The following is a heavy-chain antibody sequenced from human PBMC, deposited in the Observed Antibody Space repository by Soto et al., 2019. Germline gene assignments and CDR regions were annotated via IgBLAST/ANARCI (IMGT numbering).Heavy chain of an antibody. V-gene: IGHV2-70*01. J-gene: IGHJ6*02. Sequence: SGPTLVNPTQTLTLTCTFSGFSLSTSGMCVSWIRQPPGKALEWLALIDWDDDKYYSTSLKTRLTISKDTSKNQVVLTMTNMDPVDTATYYCARTNIVVVPAAKHYYYGMDVWGQGSTVTVSS. D-gene: IGHD2-2*01. CDR2: IDWDDDK. CDR1: GFSLSTSGMC. CDR3: ARTNIVVVPAAKHYYYGMDV.